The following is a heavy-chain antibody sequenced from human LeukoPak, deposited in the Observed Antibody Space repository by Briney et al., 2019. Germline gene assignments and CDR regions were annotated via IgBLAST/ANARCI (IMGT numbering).Heavy chain of an antibody. J-gene: IGHJ4*02. CDR1: GFNFDDYG. CDR2: INWNDGCT. CDR3: ARGPLQTIPTSKIVVYYYPFDY. V-gene: IGHV3-20*04. D-gene: IGHD3-22*01. Sequence: GGSLRLSCAASGFNFDDYGMSWVPQAPGKGLEWVSGINWNDGCTGYADSVKGRFTISRENAKNSLYLQMDSLKAEDTALYYCARGPLQTIPTSKIVVYYYPFDYWGQGTLVTVSS.